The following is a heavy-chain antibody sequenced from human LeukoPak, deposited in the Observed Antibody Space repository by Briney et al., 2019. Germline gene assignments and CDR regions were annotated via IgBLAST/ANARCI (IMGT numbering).Heavy chain of an antibody. J-gene: IGHJ4*02. CDR1: AFTFTNYA. Sequence: GGSLRLSCTASAFTFTNYAMNWVRQAPGKGLEWVSTISGSGTVTYYADSVKGRFTTSRDDSTVYLQMNSLRAEDTAFYYCAYLGLSSDWNDVPGPQIDYWGQGALVTVSS. D-gene: IGHD1-1*01. CDR3: AYLGLSSDWNDVPGPQIDY. V-gene: IGHV3-23*01. CDR2: ISGSGTVT.